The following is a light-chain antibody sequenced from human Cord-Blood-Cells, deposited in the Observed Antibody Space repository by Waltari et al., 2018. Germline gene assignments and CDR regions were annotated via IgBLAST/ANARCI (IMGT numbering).Light chain of an antibody. J-gene: IGLJ2*01. CDR3: CSYAGSSSYVV. Sequence: QSALTQPASVSGSPGQSITISCTGPSSDVGRYNLVSWYQQPPGKAPKLMIYEVSMRPSGVSNLFSGSKSGNTASLTISGLQAEDEADYYCCSYAGSSSYVVFGGGSKLTVL. CDR2: EVS. CDR1: SSDVGRYNL. V-gene: IGLV2-23*02.